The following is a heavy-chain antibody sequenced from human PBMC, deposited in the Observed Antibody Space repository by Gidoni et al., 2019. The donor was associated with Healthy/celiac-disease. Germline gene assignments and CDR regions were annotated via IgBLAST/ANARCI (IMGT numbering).Heavy chain of an antibody. J-gene: IGHJ6*03. CDR2: ISSSSSYI. D-gene: IGHD3-3*01. Sequence: EVQLVESGGGLVKPGGSLRLSCSASGFTFSSYSMNWVRQAPGKGLEWVSSISSSSSYIYYADSVKGRFTISRDNAKNSLYLQMNSLRAEDTAVYYCARTYYDFWSGYLVYYYYMDVWGKGTTVTVSS. V-gene: IGHV3-21*06. CDR1: GFTFSSYS. CDR3: ARTYYDFWSGYLVYYYYMDV.